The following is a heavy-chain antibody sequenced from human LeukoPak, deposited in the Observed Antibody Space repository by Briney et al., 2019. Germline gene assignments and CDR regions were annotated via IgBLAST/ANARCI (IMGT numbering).Heavy chain of an antibody. V-gene: IGHV4-4*07. CDR1: GGSINGYY. CDR3: ARGKYDASGYYQQFEF. J-gene: IGHJ4*02. CDR2: VYSSGRT. Sequence: TSETLSLTCIISGGSINGYYWNWIRQSAGKGLEWIGRVYSSGRTNCNPSLESRVTMSLEAPKKQLSLKLTSVTAADTAVYYCARGKYDASGYYQQFEFWGQGTRVTVSS. D-gene: IGHD3-22*01.